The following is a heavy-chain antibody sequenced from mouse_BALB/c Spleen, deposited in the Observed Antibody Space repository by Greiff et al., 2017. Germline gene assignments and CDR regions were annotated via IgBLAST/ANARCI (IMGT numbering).Heavy chain of an antibody. D-gene: IGHD2-1*01. J-gene: IGHJ3*01. CDR2: ISNGGGST. CDR1: GFTFSSYT. Sequence: EVQLVESGGGLVQPGGSLKLSCAASGFTFSSYTMSWVRQTPEKRLEWVAYISNGGGSTYYPDTVKGRFTISRDNAKNTLYLQMSSLKSEDTAMYYCSRGGGNSWFAYWGQGTLVTVSA. CDR3: SRGGGNSWFAY. V-gene: IGHV5-12-2*01.